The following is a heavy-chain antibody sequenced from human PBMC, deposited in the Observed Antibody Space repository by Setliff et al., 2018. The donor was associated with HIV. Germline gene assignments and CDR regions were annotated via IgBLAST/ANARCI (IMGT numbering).Heavy chain of an antibody. V-gene: IGHV1-2*06. J-gene: IGHJ6*03. Sequence: GASVKVSCKASGYTFTGFYKNWVRQAPGKGLEWMGRINPNGDQTRPARKFQGRVPMATETSITTAYMELTNLRSDDTAVYYCARDPRQWLGGIYGNYYMDVWGKGTTVTVSS. CDR2: INPNGDQT. D-gene: IGHD6-19*01. CDR3: ARDPRQWLGGIYGNYYMDV. CDR1: GYTFTGFY.